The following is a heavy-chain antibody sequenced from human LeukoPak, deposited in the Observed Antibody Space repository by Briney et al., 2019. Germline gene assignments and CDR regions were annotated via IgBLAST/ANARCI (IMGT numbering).Heavy chain of an antibody. V-gene: IGHV3-21*01. CDR1: GFTFSSYS. J-gene: IGHJ4*02. Sequence: GGSLRLSCAASGFTFSSYSMNWVRQAPGKGLEWVSSISSSSSYIYYADSVKGRFTISRDNAKNSLYLQMNSLRAEDTAVYYCAREDGSGSYSNFDYWGQGTLVTVSS. CDR3: AREDGSGSYSNFDY. D-gene: IGHD3-10*01. CDR2: ISSSSSYI.